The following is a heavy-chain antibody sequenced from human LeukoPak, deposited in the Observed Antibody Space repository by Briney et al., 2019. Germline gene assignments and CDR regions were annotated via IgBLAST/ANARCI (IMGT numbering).Heavy chain of an antibody. CDR3: ARGGAARLHFQN. Sequence: PSETLSLTCAVYGGSFSDYYWTWIRQPPGKGLEWIGEINHSGSTNYNPSLQSRVTISVDTSKNQFSLNLNSVTAADTAVYYCARGGAARLHFQNWGQGTLVTVSS. CDR2: INHSGST. CDR1: GGSFSDYY. D-gene: IGHD6-6*01. J-gene: IGHJ1*01. V-gene: IGHV4-34*01.